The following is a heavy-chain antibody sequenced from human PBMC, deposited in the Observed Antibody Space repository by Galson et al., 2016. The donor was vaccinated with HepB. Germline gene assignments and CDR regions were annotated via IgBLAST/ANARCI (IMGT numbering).Heavy chain of an antibody. CDR3: ARDLEGRFLEWLLWTHWFDP. CDR1: GFTFSSYS. J-gene: IGHJ5*02. V-gene: IGHV3-21*01. Sequence: SLRLSCAASGFTFSSYSMNWVRQAPGKGLEWVSSISSSGSYIYYADSLKGRFTISRDNAKNSLYLQMNSLRAEDTAVYYCARDLEGRFLEWLLWTHWFDPWGQGTLVTVSS. D-gene: IGHD3-3*01. CDR2: ISSSGSYI.